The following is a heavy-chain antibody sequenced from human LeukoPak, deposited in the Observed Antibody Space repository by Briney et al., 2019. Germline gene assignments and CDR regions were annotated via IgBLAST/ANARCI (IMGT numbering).Heavy chain of an antibody. V-gene: IGHV4-4*02. CDR3: AREGGFYRPLDY. CDR2: VHLDGRT. J-gene: IGHJ4*02. Sequence: SETLSLTCAVSGGSVTSTNWWTWVRQPPGKGLEWIGEVHLDGRTNYNPSLTGRLTMSVDLYENHISLKLTSVTAADTAVYYCAREGGFYRPLDYSGQGTLVTVSS. CDR1: GGSVTSTNW. D-gene: IGHD3-3*01.